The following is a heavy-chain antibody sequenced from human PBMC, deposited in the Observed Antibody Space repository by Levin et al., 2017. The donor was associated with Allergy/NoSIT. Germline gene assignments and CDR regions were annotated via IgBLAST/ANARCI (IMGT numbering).Heavy chain of an antibody. CDR2: INYRGVT. CDR1: GGSVSSGTYY. CDR3: ARNRIIVSGGNDYYYGMDG. V-gene: IGHV4-61*01. Sequence: KSSETLSLTCSVSGGSVSSGTYYWSWIRRPPGKGLEWIGYINYRGVTKYNPSLKSRVTISVDTSKNEFSLKVTSVTAADTAVYYCARNRIIVSGGNDYYYGMDGWGQGTTVTVSS. D-gene: IGHD5/OR15-5a*01. J-gene: IGHJ6*02.